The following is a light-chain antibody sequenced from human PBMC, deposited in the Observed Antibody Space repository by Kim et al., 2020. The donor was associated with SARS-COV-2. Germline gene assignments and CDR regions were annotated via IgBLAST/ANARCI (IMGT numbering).Light chain of an antibody. J-gene: IGLJ3*02. Sequence: QTVVTQEPSFSVSPGGTVTPTCGLTSGSVSTNYSPSWYRQTPGQAPRTLIYNTNTRSSGVPDRLSGSILGNKAALTITGAQADDECDYYCALYMGSGIWVFGGGTQLTVL. V-gene: IGLV8-61*01. CDR3: ALYMGSGIWV. CDR2: NTN. CDR1: SGSVSTNYS.